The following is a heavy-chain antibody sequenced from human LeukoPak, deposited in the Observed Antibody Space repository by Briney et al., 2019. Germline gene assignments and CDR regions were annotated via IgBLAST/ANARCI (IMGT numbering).Heavy chain of an antibody. Sequence: GGSLRLSCATSGFTFSPYAMNWVRQAPGKGLEWVSAISGSGGSTYYADSVKGRFTIPRDNSKNTLYLQMNSLRAEDTAVYYCAKDREITGTTSGLGTFDYWGQGTLVTVSS. D-gene: IGHD1-7*01. CDR2: ISGSGGST. CDR1: GFTFSPYA. J-gene: IGHJ4*02. V-gene: IGHV3-23*01. CDR3: AKDREITGTTSGLGTFDY.